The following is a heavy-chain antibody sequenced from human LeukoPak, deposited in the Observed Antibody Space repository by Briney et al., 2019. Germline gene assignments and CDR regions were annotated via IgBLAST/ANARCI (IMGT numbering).Heavy chain of an antibody. D-gene: IGHD1-26*01. V-gene: IGHV3-21*01. CDR1: GFTFSDYS. CDR3: ARDGRRDYYYMDV. CDR2: ISSSSSYI. Sequence: GGSLRLSCAASGFTFSDYSMNWVRQAPGKELEWVSSISSSSSYIYYADSVKGRFTISRDNAKNSLYLQMNSLRAEDTAVYYCARDGRRDYYYMDVWGKGTTVTVSS. J-gene: IGHJ6*03.